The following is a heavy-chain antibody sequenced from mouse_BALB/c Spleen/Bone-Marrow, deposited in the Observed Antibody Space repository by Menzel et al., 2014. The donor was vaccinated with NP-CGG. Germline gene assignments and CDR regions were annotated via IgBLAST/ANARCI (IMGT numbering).Heavy chain of an antibody. CDR3: ASPWDGSPFAY. CDR2: IDPSDSET. D-gene: IGHD1-1*02. Sequence: QVQLKESGPQLVRPGASVKISCKASGYSFTSYWMHWVKQRPGQGLEWIGMIDPSDSETRLNQKFKDKATLTVDKSSSPGYVQLRSPTAEGSAVYVVASPWDGSPFAYGGEGTVVGVCA. J-gene: IGHJ3*01. CDR1: GYSFTSYW. V-gene: IGHV1S74*01.